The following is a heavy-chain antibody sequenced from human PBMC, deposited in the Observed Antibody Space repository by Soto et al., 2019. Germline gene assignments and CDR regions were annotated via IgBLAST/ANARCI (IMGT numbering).Heavy chain of an antibody. CDR2: INSDGSVS. Sequence: EVQLVESGGGLVQPGGSLRLSCAASGFTFSNYWMYWVRQAPGTGLVWVSRINSDGSVSSYADSVKGRLTISRDNVKNTLYLQMDSLRAEDTAVYYCARGDCVGGPCYSLAGYCYYYMDVWGKGTTVTVFS. V-gene: IGHV3-74*01. D-gene: IGHD2-15*01. CDR3: ARGDCVGGPCYSLAGYCYYYMDV. J-gene: IGHJ6*03. CDR1: GFTFSNYW.